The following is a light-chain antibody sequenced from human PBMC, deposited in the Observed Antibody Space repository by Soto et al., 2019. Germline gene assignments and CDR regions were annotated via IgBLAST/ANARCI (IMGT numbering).Light chain of an antibody. CDR3: QQRSNCPLT. V-gene: IGKV3-11*01. J-gene: IGKJ4*01. Sequence: EIVLTQSPATLSLSPGERATLSCRASQSVSSYLAWYQQKPGQGPRLLIYDASNRATGIPARFSGSGSGTGFTLTISSLEPEDFAVYYCQQRSNCPLTFGGGTKVEIK. CDR2: DAS. CDR1: QSVSSY.